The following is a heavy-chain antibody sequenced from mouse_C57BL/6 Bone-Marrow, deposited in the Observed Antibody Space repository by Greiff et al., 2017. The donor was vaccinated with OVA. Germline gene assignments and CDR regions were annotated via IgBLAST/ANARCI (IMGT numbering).Heavy chain of an antibody. Sequence: EVQLQESGPVLVKPGASVKMSCKASGYTFTDYYMNWVKQSHGKSLEWIGVINPYNGGTSYNQKFKGKATLTVDKSSSTAYMELNSLTSEDSAVYYCARARITTVVERWYLDVWGTGTTVTVSS. CDR2: INPYNGGT. D-gene: IGHD1-1*01. V-gene: IGHV1-19*01. CDR3: ARARITTVVERWYLDV. J-gene: IGHJ1*03. CDR1: GYTFTDYY.